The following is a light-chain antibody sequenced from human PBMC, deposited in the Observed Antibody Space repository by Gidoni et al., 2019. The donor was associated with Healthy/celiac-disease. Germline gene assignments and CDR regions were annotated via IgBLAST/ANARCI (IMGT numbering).Light chain of an antibody. CDR1: QSVLYSSNNKNY. V-gene: IGKV4-1*01. Sequence: DIVMTQSPDSLAVSLGERATIHCKDSQSVLYSSNNKNYLAWYQPKPGQPPKLLIYWASTRESGVPDRFSGSGSGTDFTLTISSLQAEDVAVYYCQQYYSTPLTFGGGTKVEIK. CDR3: QQYYSTPLT. CDR2: WAS. J-gene: IGKJ4*01.